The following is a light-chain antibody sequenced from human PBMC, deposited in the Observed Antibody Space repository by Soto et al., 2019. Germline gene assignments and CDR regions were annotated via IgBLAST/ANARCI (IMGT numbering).Light chain of an antibody. Sequence: QSAPTQPASVSGSPGQSTTISCTGTSSDVGGYTYVSWYQQHPGRAPKLMIYDVSNRPSGVSNRFTASKSGNTASLTISGLQAEDEADYYCSSYTSRSTLVFGGGTKLTVL. CDR1: SSDVGGYTY. J-gene: IGLJ2*01. V-gene: IGLV2-14*01. CDR3: SSYTSRSTLV. CDR2: DVS.